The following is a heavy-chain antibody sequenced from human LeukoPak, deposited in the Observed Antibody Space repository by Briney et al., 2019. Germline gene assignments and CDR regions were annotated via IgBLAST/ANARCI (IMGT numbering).Heavy chain of an antibody. CDR2: IYYSGST. CDR3: ARGPTRNYFDY. Sequence: SETLSLTCTVSGGSISSYYWSWIRQPPGQGLEWIGYIYYSGSTNYNPSLKSRVTISVDTSKNQFSLMLSSVTAADTAVYYCARGPTRNYFDYWGRGTLVTVSS. J-gene: IGHJ4*02. V-gene: IGHV4-59*01. CDR1: GGSISSYY.